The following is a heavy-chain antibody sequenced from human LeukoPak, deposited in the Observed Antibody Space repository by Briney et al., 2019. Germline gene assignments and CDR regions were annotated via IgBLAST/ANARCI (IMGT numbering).Heavy chain of an antibody. J-gene: IGHJ6*02. V-gene: IGHV4-4*07. CDR1: GDSINSYY. D-gene: IGHD5-12*01. CDR3: ARSAVIVATNPYYYYGMDV. CDR2: ISTSGST. Sequence: SETLSLTCTVSGDSINSYYWSWIRQSAGKGLEWIGRISTSGSTNSNSSLKSRVSMTVDTSKNQVSLKLNSVTAADTAVYYCARSAVIVATNPYYYYGMDVWGQGTTVTVSS.